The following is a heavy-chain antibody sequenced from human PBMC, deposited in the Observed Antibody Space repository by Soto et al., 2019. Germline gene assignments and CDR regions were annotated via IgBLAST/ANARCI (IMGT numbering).Heavy chain of an antibody. V-gene: IGHV3-33*01. CDR2: IWYDGSNK. CDR1: GFTFSSYG. CDR3: ARDRFDSSGYYYCDY. J-gene: IGHJ4*02. Sequence: QVQLVESGGGVVQPGRSLRLSCAASGFTFSSYGMHWVRQAPGKGLEWVAVIWYDGSNKYYADSVKGRFTISRDNSKNTLYLQMNSLRAEDTAVYYCARDRFDSSGYYYCDYWGQGTLVTVSS. D-gene: IGHD3-22*01.